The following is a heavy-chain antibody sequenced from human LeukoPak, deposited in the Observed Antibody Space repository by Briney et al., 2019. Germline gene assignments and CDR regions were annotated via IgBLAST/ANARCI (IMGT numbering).Heavy chain of an antibody. V-gene: IGHV3-74*01. CDR1: GFTFSSYW. J-gene: IGHJ3*02. Sequence: GGSLRLSCAASGFTFSSYWMHWVRQAPGKGLVWVSRINSDGSSTSYADSVKGRFTISRDNAKNTLYLQMNSLRAEDTAVYYCARVPHIVVVPAAIVCAFDIWGQGTMVTASS. CDR3: ARVPHIVVVPAAIVCAFDI. D-gene: IGHD2-2*01. CDR2: INSDGSST.